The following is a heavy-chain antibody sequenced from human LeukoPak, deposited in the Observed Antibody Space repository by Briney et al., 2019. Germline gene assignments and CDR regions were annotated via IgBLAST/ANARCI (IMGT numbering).Heavy chain of an antibody. CDR1: GFTVSSNY. CDR2: TYSSGTT. J-gene: IGHJ4*02. D-gene: IGHD6-6*01. V-gene: IGHV3-53*01. Sequence: GGSLRLSCAASGFTVSSNYMSWVRQAPGKGLEYISVTYSSGTTYYADSVRDRFTISRDNSRSTLYLQMNSLRPEDTAVYYCAREPTYGSSLDYWGQGTLVTVSS. CDR3: AREPTYGSSLDY.